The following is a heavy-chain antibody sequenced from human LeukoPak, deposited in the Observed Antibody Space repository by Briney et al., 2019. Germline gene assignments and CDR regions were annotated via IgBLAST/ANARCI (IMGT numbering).Heavy chain of an antibody. CDR1: GYTFTGYY. Sequence: ASVKVPCKASGYTFTGYYMHWVRQAPGQGLEWMGWINPNSGGTNYAQKFQGRVTMTRDTSISTAYMELSRLRSDDTAVYYCARAATGTGKSTSYNWFDPWGQGTLVTVSS. D-gene: IGHD1-14*01. V-gene: IGHV1-2*02. J-gene: IGHJ5*02. CDR3: ARAATGTGKSTSYNWFDP. CDR2: INPNSGGT.